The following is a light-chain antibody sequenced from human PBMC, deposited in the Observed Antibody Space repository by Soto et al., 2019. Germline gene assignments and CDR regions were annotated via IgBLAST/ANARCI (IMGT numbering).Light chain of an antibody. CDR2: GAS. CDR3: QQYCSSPSWT. Sequence: EIVLTRSPGTLSLSPGERATLSCRAIQSVSSSYLAWYQQKPGQAPRLLIYGASSRATGIPDRFSGSGSGTDFTLTISRLEPEDFAVYYCQQYCSSPSWTFGQGTKVDIK. V-gene: IGKV3-20*01. CDR1: QSVSSSY. J-gene: IGKJ1*01.